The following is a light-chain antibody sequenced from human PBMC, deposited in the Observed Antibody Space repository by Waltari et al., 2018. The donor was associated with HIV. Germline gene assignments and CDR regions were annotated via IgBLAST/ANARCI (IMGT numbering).Light chain of an antibody. CDR2: DVT. CDR1: SSDVGGFNY. CDR3: SSYTSSSTLVV. V-gene: IGLV2-14*03. Sequence: QSALTQPASVSGSPGQSITISCTGTSSDVGGFNYVSWYQHHPGKAPKLMIYDVTSRPSGFSNRFSGSKSGNTASLTISGIQAEDEADYYCSSYTSSSTLVVFGGGTKLTVL. J-gene: IGLJ2*01.